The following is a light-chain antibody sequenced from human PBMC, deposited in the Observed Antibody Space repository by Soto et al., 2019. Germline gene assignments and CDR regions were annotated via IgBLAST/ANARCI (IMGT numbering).Light chain of an antibody. Sequence: QSVLTQPPSVSGTPGQRITISCSGSNSNVGSNTVNWYQQLPGAAPKILMYTDNRQPSTVPDRFSGATYCTAAALAISALLSAEEAEYYCAAWDEGLRAVVFGGGTKLTVL. J-gene: IGLJ2*01. V-gene: IGLV1-44*01. CDR1: NSNVGSNT. CDR3: AAWDEGLRAVV. CDR2: TDN.